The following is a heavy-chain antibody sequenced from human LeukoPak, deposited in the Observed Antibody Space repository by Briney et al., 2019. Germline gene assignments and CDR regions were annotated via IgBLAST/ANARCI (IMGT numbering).Heavy chain of an antibody. J-gene: IGHJ4*02. CDR1: GYTFTSYY. D-gene: IGHD2-2*01. Sequence: ASVKVSCKASGYTFTSYYMHWVRQAPGQGLEWMGIINPSGGSTSYAQKFQGRVTMTRDTSISTAYMELSRLRSDDTAVYYCARETYCSSTSCDLDYWGQGTLVTVSS. CDR2: INPSGGST. CDR3: ARETYCSSTSCDLDY. V-gene: IGHV1-46*01.